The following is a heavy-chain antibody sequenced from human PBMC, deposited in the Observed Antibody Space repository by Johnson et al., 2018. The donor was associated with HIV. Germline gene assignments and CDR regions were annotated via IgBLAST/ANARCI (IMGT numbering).Heavy chain of an antibody. V-gene: IGHV3-30*04. CDR3: ARVGQKLVPFPRGAFDI. Sequence: QVQLVESGGGVVQPGRSLRLSCAASGFTFSRYAMHWVRQAPGKGLEWVAVISYDGSNKYYADSVKGRFTISRDNSKNTLYLQMNSLRAEDTAVYYCARVGQKLVPFPRGAFDIWGQGTMVTVSS. CDR1: GFTFSRYA. D-gene: IGHD6-6*01. J-gene: IGHJ3*02. CDR2: ISYDGSNK.